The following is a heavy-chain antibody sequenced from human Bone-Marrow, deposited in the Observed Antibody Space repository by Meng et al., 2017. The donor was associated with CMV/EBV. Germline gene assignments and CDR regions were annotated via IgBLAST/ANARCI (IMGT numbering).Heavy chain of an antibody. CDR3: ARDTVFGVVNYGMDV. Sequence: GESLKIPFAASGFTFSSYSMNWVRQAPGKGLEWVSSISSSSSYIYYADSVKGRFTISRDNAKNSLYLQMNSLRAEDTAVYYCARDTVFGVVNYGMDVWGQGTTVTVSS. CDR2: ISSSSSYI. D-gene: IGHD3-3*01. V-gene: IGHV3-21*01. CDR1: GFTFSSYS. J-gene: IGHJ6*02.